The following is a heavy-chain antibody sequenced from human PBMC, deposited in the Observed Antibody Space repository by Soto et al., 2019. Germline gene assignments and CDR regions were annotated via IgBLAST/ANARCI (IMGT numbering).Heavy chain of an antibody. CDR3: AKGMAILHNYYAMDV. Sequence: GGSLRLSCTASEFTFSSYTMSWVRQAPGKGLEWVSSISGSAGSIYYADSVKGRFTVSRDNSKDTLYLEMNTLRAEDTAVYYCAKGMAILHNYYAMDVCGQVTTVTVSS. J-gene: IGHJ6*02. CDR2: ISGSAGSI. CDR1: EFTFSSYT. V-gene: IGHV3-23*01. D-gene: IGHD3-3*01.